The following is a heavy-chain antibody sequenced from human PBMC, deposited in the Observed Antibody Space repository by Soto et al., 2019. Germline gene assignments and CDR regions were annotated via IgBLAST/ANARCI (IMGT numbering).Heavy chain of an antibody. Sequence: EVQLVESGGGLVQPGGSLRLSCAASGFTFSDYWMTWVRQSPGKGLEWLATTKQDGSEKHYVDSVEGRFTVSRDNAENSLYQQLNSLRAEDTAVYYCARALADYDFWTGYFPRNYYYYMDVWGKGTTVTVSS. CDR1: GFTFSDYW. D-gene: IGHD3-3*01. V-gene: IGHV3-7*01. CDR3: ARALADYDFWTGYFPRNYYYYMDV. J-gene: IGHJ6*03. CDR2: TKQDGSEK.